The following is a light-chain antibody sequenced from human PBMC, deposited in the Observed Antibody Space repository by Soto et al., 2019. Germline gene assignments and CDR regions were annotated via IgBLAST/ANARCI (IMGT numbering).Light chain of an antibody. CDR1: SGSIASNY. J-gene: IGLJ1*01. CDR2: EGN. Sequence: NFMLTQPHSVSESPGKTVTISCTRSSGSIASNYVQWYQQRPGSAPTTVIYEGNQRPSGVPDRFSGFKSGTTASLTVSGLQPEDEADYFCSSYTTSNTYVFGTGTKVTVL. CDR3: SSYTTSNTYV. V-gene: IGLV6-57*04.